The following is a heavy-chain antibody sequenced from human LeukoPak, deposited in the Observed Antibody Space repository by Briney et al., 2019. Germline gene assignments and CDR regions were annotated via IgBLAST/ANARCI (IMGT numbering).Heavy chain of an antibody. Sequence: SETLCLTCTASGGSISSYYWSWIRQPAGKGLEWIGRICTSGSTNYNPSLKSRVTMSVDTSKNQFSLKLSSVTAADTAVYYCARYGIVGATSYYYYGMDVWGQGTTGTVSS. D-gene: IGHD1-26*01. CDR2: ICTSGST. V-gene: IGHV4-59*10. J-gene: IGHJ6*02. CDR3: ARYGIVGATSYYYYGMDV. CDR1: GGSISSYY.